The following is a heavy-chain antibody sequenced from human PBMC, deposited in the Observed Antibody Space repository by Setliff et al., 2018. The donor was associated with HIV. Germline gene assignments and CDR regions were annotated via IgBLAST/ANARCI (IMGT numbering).Heavy chain of an antibody. D-gene: IGHD4-17*01. Sequence: GASLKISCTASRLTLSSNYMTWVRQSPGKGLEWVSTLYPGGSAYYADSIKGRFTISRENAKNTLYLQMNSLRTEDTAVYFCAKLTRLKASFPTDYLDPWGQGILVTVSS. CDR1: RLTLSSNY. CDR2: LYPGGSA. J-gene: IGHJ5*02. V-gene: IGHV3-66*02. CDR3: AKLTRLKASFPTDYLDP.